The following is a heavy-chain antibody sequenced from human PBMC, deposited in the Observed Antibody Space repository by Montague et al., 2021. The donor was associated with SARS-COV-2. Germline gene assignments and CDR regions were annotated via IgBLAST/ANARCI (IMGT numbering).Heavy chain of an antibody. CDR2: TYFTSKWSS. D-gene: IGHD2-2*01. CDR3: ARAYCSSTSCYPIDY. CDR1: GDSVSSTSAA. J-gene: IGHJ4*02. Sequence: CAISGDSVSSTSAAWNWIRQSPSRGLEWLGRTYFTSKWSSVYALSVKSRLIISPDTSKNQFSLRLMSVTPDDTAVYYCARAYCSSTSCYPIDYWGQGTLVTVSS. V-gene: IGHV6-1*01.